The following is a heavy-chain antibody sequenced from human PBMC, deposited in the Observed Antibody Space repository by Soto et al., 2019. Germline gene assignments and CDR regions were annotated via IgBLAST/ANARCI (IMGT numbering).Heavy chain of an antibody. V-gene: IGHV1-8*01. D-gene: IGHD3-9*01. CDR1: GYTFTDYD. J-gene: IGHJ4*02. CDR2: VSPDSGNS. CDR3: EVTTGY. Sequence: QVQVVQSRAEVKKPGASVKVSCKTSGYTFTDYDINWVRQATGQGLEWMGWVSPDSGNSGYAQQFQGRVTMTSDTSISTVYMELSKLRSEDTAMYYCEVTTGYWGQGTMVTVSS.